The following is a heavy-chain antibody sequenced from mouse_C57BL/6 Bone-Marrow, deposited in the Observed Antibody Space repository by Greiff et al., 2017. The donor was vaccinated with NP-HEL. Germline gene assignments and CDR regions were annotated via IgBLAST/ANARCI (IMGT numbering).Heavy chain of an antibody. D-gene: IGHD3-2*02. V-gene: IGHV5-15*01. J-gene: IGHJ4*01. CDR1: GFTFSDYG. CDR2: ISNLAYSI. CDR3: ARSPGYLYYYAMDY. Sequence: EVKLVESGGGLVQPGGSLKLSCAASGFTFSDYGMAWVRQAPRKGPAWVAFISNLAYSIYYADTVTGRFTISRENAKNTLYLEMSSLRSEDTAMYYCARSPGYLYYYAMDYWGQGTSVTVSS.